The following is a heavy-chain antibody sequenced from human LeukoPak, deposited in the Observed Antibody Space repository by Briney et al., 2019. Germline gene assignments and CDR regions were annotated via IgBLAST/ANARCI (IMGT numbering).Heavy chain of an antibody. CDR3: ARDYPYYDIDGDDAFDI. J-gene: IGHJ3*02. CDR1: GYSISSGYY. CDR2: IYHSGST. Sequence: PSETLSLTCTVSGYSISSGYYWGWIRQLPGKGLEWIGSIYHSGSTYYNPSLKSRVTISVDTSKNQFSLKLSSVTAADTAVYYCARDYPYYDIDGDDAFDIWGQGAMVTVSS. D-gene: IGHD3-9*01. V-gene: IGHV4-38-2*02.